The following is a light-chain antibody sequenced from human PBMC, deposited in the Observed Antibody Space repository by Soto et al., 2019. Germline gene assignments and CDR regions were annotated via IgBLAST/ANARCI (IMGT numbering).Light chain of an antibody. CDR3: SSYTSGSTVV. CDR2: DVS. V-gene: IGLV2-14*01. Sequence: QSALTQPASVSGSPGQSITISCTGTSSDVGGYNYVSWYQQHPDKVPKLMIYDVSNRPSGVSNRFSGSRSGNTASLSISGLQAEDEADYFCSSYTSGSTVVFGGGTKLTVL. J-gene: IGLJ2*01. CDR1: SSDVGGYNY.